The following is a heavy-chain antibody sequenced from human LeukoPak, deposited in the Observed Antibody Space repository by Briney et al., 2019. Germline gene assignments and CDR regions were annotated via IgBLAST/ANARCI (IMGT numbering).Heavy chain of an antibody. J-gene: IGHJ4*02. D-gene: IGHD3-10*01. CDR2: ISSSSSSYI. Sequence: GGSLRLSCAASGFTFSSYWMSWVRQAPGKGLEWVSSISSSSSSYIYYADSVKGRFTISRDNAKNSLYLQMNSLRAEDTAVYYCARAPKSGIDYWGQGTLVTVSS. V-gene: IGHV3-21*01. CDR3: ARAPKSGIDY. CDR1: GFTFSSYW.